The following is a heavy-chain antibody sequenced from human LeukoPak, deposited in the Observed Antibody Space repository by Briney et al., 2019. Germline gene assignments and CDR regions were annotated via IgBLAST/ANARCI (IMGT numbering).Heavy chain of an antibody. CDR2: IWYDGSNK. D-gene: IGHD3-10*01. J-gene: IGHJ4*02. V-gene: IGHV3-33*06. Sequence: GGSLRLSCAASGFTFSSYGMHWVRQAPGKGLEWVAVIWYDGSNKYYADSVKGRFTISRDNPKNTLYLQMNSLRAEDTAVYYCAKGGTYYYGSGSYWTSDYWGQGTLVTISS. CDR1: GFTFSSYG. CDR3: AKGGTYYYGSGSYWTSDY.